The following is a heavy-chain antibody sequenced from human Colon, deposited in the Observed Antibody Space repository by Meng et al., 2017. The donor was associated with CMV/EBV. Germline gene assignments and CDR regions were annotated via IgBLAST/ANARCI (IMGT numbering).Heavy chain of an antibody. CDR3: VRDHTYDRKIY. CDR2: IYYSGST. J-gene: IGHJ4*02. CDR1: GGSISSSMYY. V-gene: IGHV4-39*07. Sequence: QLHPRSSGPGLVTPSEPLSPPCTVSGGSISSSMYYWGWIRQLPRKGLEWIGSIYYSGSTFYNPSLKSRVTVSIDTSRNQFSLKLHSVTAADTAVYYCVRDHTYDRKIYWGQGSLVTVSS. D-gene: IGHD2-8*01.